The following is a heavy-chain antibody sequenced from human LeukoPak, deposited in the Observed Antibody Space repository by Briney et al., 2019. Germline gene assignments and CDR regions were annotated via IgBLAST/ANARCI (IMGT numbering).Heavy chain of an antibody. V-gene: IGHV1-2*02. Sequence: ASVKVSCKTSGYTFTGYYLHWVRQAPGQGLEWMGWINPNTGGTNKAQKFQGRVTMTSHTSISTAYVELSSLRSDDTAVYYCARAPMIVVVFPPRLDYWGQGTLVTVPS. J-gene: IGHJ4*02. CDR1: GYTFTGYY. CDR2: INPNTGGT. CDR3: ARAPMIVVVFPPRLDY. D-gene: IGHD3-22*01.